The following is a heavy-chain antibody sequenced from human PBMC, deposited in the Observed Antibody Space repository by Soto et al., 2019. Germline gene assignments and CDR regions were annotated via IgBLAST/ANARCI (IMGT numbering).Heavy chain of an antibody. CDR3: ARGFFGSGSYFYYMDV. D-gene: IGHD3-10*01. V-gene: IGHV4-34*01. CDR2: INHSGST. J-gene: IGHJ6*03. CDR1: GGSFSGYY. Sequence: SETLSLTCAVYGGSFSGYYWSWIRQPPGKGLEWIGEINHSGSTNYNPSLKSRVTISVDTSKNQFSLKLSSVTAADTAVYYCARGFFGSGSYFYYMDVWGKGTTVTVS.